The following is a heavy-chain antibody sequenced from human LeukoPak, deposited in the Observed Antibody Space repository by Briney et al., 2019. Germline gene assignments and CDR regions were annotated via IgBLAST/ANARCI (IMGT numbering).Heavy chain of an antibody. Sequence: KPTETLSLTCTVSGGSIIGYYWNWVRHRPGRGLECIGYVHYSGSTKYDSSLNNRVIISIDTSRNQFSLRLTSVTPADTAVYYCARDLAGEWGNYFDYWGQGIVVTVPS. CDR1: GGSIIGYY. V-gene: IGHV4-59*12. J-gene: IGHJ4*02. D-gene: IGHD3-16*01. CDR2: VHYSGST. CDR3: ARDLAGEWGNYFDY.